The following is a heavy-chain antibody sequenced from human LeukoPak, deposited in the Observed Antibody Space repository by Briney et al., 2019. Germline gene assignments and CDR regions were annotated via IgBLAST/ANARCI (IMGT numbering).Heavy chain of an antibody. CDR2: ISGSGGST. D-gene: IGHD1-1*01. V-gene: IGHV3-23*01. CDR3: AREFYSTREEYYFDY. Sequence: GGSLRLSCAASGFTFSSYAMSWVRQAPGKGLEWVSAISGSGGSTYYADSVKGRFTISRDNSKNTLYLQMNSLRAEDTAVYYCAREFYSTREEYYFDYWGQGTLVTVSS. CDR1: GFTFSSYA. J-gene: IGHJ4*02.